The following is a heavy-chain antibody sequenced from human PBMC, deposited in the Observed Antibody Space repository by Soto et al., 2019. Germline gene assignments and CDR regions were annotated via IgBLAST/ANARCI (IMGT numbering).Heavy chain of an antibody. J-gene: IGHJ3*02. CDR2: IYHTGRT. CDR1: NTSISSSNW. V-gene: IGHV4-4*02. CDR3: VRDEAHYDILTGSSLGRAFDI. D-gene: IGHD3-9*01. Sequence: QVQLQESGPSLVKPSGTLSLTCVITNTSISSSNWWSWVRQAHGKGLEWIGEIYHTGRTNYAPSLKSRVTMSIDKSNNRFSLRLTSLTAADTAVYYCVRDEAHYDILTGSSLGRAFDIWGQGTMVTVSS.